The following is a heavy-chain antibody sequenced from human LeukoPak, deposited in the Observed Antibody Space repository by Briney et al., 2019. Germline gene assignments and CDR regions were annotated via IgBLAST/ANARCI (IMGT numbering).Heavy chain of an antibody. Sequence: PGGSLRLSCAAPGFTFSNAWMNWVRQAPGKGLEWVGRIKSKTDGGAIDYVAPVKGRFTISRDDSKNTLYLQMNSVKAEDTAVYYCTTDFMEYNWFDPWGQGTLVAVSS. CDR2: IKSKTDGGAI. D-gene: IGHD3-3*01. CDR3: TTDFMEYNWFDP. V-gene: IGHV3-15*01. J-gene: IGHJ5*02. CDR1: GFTFSNAW.